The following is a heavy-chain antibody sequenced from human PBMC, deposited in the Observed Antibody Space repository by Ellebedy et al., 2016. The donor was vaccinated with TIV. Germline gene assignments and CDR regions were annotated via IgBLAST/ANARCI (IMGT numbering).Heavy chain of an antibody. CDR1: GFTFSNYG. D-gene: IGHD3-10*01. CDR3: AREDRVYASGNHFYYYYAMDV. J-gene: IGHJ6*02. V-gene: IGHV3-48*02. CDR2: IGSSDSTI. Sequence: GESLKISCAASGFTFSNYGMHWVRQPPGRGLEWIAYIGSSDSTIYYADSVKGRFTISRDNAQNSLYLQMNSLRDEDTALYYCAREDRVYASGNHFYYYYAMDVWGQGTTVTVSS.